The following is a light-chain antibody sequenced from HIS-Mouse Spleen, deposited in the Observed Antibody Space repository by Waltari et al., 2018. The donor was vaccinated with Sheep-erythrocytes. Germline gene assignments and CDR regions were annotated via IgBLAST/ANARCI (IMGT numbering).Light chain of an antibody. CDR3: YSTDSSGNHWV. CDR1: ALPKEY. V-gene: IGLV3-10*01. J-gene: IGLJ3*02. Sequence: SYELTQPPSVSVSPGQTARITCSGDALPKEYAYWYQQKSGQAPVLVIYEDSKRPSGIPGSFSGATSGTMATLTISGAQVEDEADYYCYSTDSSGNHWVFGGGTKLTVL. CDR2: EDS.